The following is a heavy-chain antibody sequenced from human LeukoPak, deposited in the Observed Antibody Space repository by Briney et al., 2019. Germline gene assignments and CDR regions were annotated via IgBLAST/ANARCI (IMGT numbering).Heavy chain of an antibody. J-gene: IGHJ4*02. D-gene: IGHD3-16*01. CDR1: GFTFGDYA. Sequence: GRSLRLSCTASGFTFGDYAMSWVRQAPGKGLEWVGFSRSKAYGGTTEYAGSVKGRFTISRDDSKSIAYLQMNSLKTEDTAVYYCTRDGYYDYVWGSYDHWGQGTLVTVSS. V-gene: IGHV3-49*04. CDR2: SRSKAYGGTT. CDR3: TRDGYYDYVWGSYDH.